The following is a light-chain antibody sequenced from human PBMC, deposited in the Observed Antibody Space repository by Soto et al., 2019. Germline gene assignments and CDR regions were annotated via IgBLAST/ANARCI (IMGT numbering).Light chain of an antibody. CDR3: SSYTDRKNLV. CDR1: SSDIGGYNS. J-gene: IGLJ1*01. Sequence: QSVLTQSPSASGSPGQSVTISCTGTSSDIGGYNSVSWYQQHPGKAPKVMIYDVTKRPSGVPDRFSGSKSGNTASLTVSALQAEDEADYYCSSYTDRKNLVSGTGNKRTVL. V-gene: IGLV2-8*01. CDR2: DVT.